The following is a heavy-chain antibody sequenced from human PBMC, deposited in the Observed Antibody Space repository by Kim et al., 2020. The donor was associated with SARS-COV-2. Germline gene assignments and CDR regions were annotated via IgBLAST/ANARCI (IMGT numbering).Heavy chain of an antibody. V-gene: IGHV3-48*03. D-gene: IGHD3-10*01. Sequence: GGSLRLSCAASGFTFSSYEMNWVRQAPGKGLEWVSYISSSGSTIYYADSVKGRFTISRDNAKNSLYLQMNSLRAEDTAVYYCARAYGSGSYYKPAIVWYFDLWGRGTLVTVSS. CDR1: GFTFSSYE. CDR3: ARAYGSGSYYKPAIVWYFDL. J-gene: IGHJ2*01. CDR2: ISSSGSTI.